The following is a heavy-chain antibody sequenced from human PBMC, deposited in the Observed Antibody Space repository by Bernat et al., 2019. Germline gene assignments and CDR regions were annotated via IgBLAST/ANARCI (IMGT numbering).Heavy chain of an antibody. Sequence: QVQLVESGGGVVQPGRSLRLSCAASGFTFSSYGMHWVRQAPGKGLEWVAVISYDGSNKYYADSVKGRFTISRDNSKNTLYLQMNSLRAEDTAVYYCAKSPEYEATMAYFDYWGQGTLVTVSS. CDR1: GFTFSSYG. CDR3: AKSPEYEATMAYFDY. V-gene: IGHV3-30*18. CDR2: ISYDGSNK. J-gene: IGHJ4*02. D-gene: IGHD5-12*01.